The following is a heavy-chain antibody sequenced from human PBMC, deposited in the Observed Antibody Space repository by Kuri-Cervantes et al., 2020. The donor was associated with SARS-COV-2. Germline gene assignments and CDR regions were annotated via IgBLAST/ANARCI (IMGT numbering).Heavy chain of an antibody. CDR3: ARGKDIVVVPAAIRYYYYYYMDA. V-gene: IGHV3-7*01. Sequence: GSLRLSCAASGFTFDDYGMSWVRQAPGKGLEWVANIKQDGSERFYVDSVKGRFTISRDNAKNSLYLQMNSLRAEDTAVYYCARGKDIVVVPAAIRYYYYYYMDAWGKGTTVTVSS. CDR1: GFTFDDYG. J-gene: IGHJ6*03. CDR2: IKQDGSER. D-gene: IGHD2-2*02.